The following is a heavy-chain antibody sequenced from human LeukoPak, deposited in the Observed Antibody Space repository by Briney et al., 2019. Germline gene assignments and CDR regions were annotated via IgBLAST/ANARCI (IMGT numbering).Heavy chain of an antibody. V-gene: IGHV1-24*01. CDR1: GYTLTELS. D-gene: IGHD2-2*01. Sequence: ASVKVSCKVSGYTLTELSMHWVRQAPGKGLEWMGGFDPEDGETIYAQKFQGRVTVTRDTSISTAYMELSRLRSDDTAVYYCARGRALGYCSSTSCPRDYYYYYMDVWGKGTTVTVSS. CDR2: FDPEDGET. J-gene: IGHJ6*03. CDR3: ARGRALGYCSSTSCPRDYYYYYMDV.